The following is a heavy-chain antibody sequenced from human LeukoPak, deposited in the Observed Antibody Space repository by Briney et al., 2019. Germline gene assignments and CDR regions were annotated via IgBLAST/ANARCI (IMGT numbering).Heavy chain of an antibody. V-gene: IGHV1-46*01. D-gene: IGHD2-15*01. CDR3: ASPYCSGGSCYGMDV. CDR2: INTSGGST. Sequence: ASVKVSCKASGYTFTSYYMHWVRQAPGQGLEWMGIINTSGGSTSYAQKFQGRVTMTRDTSTSTVYMELSSLRSEDTAVYYCASPYCSGGSCYGMDVWGQGTTVTVSS. CDR1: GYTFTSYY. J-gene: IGHJ6*02.